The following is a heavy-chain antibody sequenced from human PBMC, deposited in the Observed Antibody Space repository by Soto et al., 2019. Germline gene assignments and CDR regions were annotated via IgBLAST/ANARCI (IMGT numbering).Heavy chain of an antibody. J-gene: IGHJ5*02. Sequence: ASVKVSCKASGYRFTSYDINWGRQATGQGLEWMGWMNPNSGNTGYAQKFQGRVTMTRNTSISTAYMELSSLRSEDTAVYYCARKSTGTTFRVLSIEWFDPWGQGTLVTVSS. CDR2: MNPNSGNT. D-gene: IGHD1-7*01. CDR3: ARKSTGTTFRVLSIEWFDP. V-gene: IGHV1-8*01. CDR1: GYRFTSYD.